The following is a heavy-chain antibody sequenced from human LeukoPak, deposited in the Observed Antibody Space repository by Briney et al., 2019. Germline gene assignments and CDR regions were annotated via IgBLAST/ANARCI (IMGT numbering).Heavy chain of an antibody. Sequence: ASVKVSCKASGYTFTSYGISWVRQAPGQGLEWMGWISAYNGNTNYAQKLQGRVTMTTDTSTSTAYMELRSLRSDDTAVYYCARYSSGWSLLYYYYYGMGVWGQGTTVTVSS. J-gene: IGHJ6*02. V-gene: IGHV1-18*01. CDR1: GYTFTSYG. CDR3: ARYSSGWSLLYYYYYGMGV. CDR2: ISAYNGNT. D-gene: IGHD6-19*01.